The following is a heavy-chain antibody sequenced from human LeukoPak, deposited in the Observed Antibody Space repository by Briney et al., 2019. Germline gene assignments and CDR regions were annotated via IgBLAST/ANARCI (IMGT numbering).Heavy chain of an antibody. V-gene: IGHV4-59*12. J-gene: IGHJ4*02. CDR1: GGSISSYY. CDR2: IYYSGST. Sequence: SETLSLTCTVSGGSISSYYWSWIRQPPGKGLEWIGYIYYSGSTNYNPSLKSRVTISVDTSKNQFSLKLSSVTAADTAVYCCARRPFTYFPFDYWGQGTLVTVSS. D-gene: IGHD2/OR15-2a*01. CDR3: ARRPFTYFPFDY.